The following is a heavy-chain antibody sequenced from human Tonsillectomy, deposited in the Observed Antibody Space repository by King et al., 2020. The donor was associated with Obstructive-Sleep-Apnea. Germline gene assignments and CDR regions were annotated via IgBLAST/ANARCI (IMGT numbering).Heavy chain of an antibody. CDR1: GFTVSSNY. V-gene: IGHV3-66*01. D-gene: IGHD6-13*01. CDR2: IYSGGST. J-gene: IGHJ6*02. CDR3: ASSSSWYYYGMDV. Sequence: VQLVESGGGLVQPGGSLRLSCAASGFTVSSNYMSWGRQAPGKGLEWVSVIYSGGSTYYADSVKGRFTISRDNSKNTLYLQMNSLRAEDTAVYYCASSSSWYYYGMDVWGQGTTVTVSS.